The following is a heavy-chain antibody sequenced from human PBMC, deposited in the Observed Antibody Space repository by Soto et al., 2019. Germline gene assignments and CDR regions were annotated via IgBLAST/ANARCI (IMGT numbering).Heavy chain of an antibody. V-gene: IGHV3-48*01. CDR1: GFSFSSYA. J-gene: IGHJ3*02. CDR2: IWSNGVSSSL. Sequence: EVQLVESGGGLVQPGGSLRLSCAASGFSFSSYAMNWVRQAPGKGLEWVSHIWSNGVSSSLSYADSVQGRFTISRDNVKNSLYLQMNSLRAEDTAVYYCARDQFYAFDIWGQGTMVTVSS. CDR3: ARDQFYAFDI.